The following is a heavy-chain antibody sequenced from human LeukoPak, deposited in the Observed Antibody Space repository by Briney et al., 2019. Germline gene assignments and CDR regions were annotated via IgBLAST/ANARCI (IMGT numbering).Heavy chain of an antibody. J-gene: IGHJ4*02. CDR1: GGSISSSNW. Sequence: PSGTLSLTCAVSGGSISSSNWWSWVRQPPGKGLEWIGEIFHSGNTNYNPPLKSRVTMSVDKSKNQFSLKLSSVTAADTAVCYCARVTLPASSSGAYSFDYWGQGTLVTVSS. V-gene: IGHV4-4*02. D-gene: IGHD6-19*01. CDR2: IFHSGNT. CDR3: ARVTLPASSSGAYSFDY.